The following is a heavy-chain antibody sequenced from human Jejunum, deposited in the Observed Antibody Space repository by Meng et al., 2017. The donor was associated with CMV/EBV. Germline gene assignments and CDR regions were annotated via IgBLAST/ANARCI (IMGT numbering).Heavy chain of an antibody. D-gene: IGHD1-26*01. CDR1: W. CDR3: ARWASVGY. CDR2: IKEEGSKK. Sequence: WMNWERQEKGKGTERVEKIKEEGSKKKNWDSEKGRLNISRDNAQKSLYLQMNNLSPEDTAMYYCARWASVGYWGQGTLVTVSS. J-gene: IGHJ4*02. V-gene: IGHV3-7*01.